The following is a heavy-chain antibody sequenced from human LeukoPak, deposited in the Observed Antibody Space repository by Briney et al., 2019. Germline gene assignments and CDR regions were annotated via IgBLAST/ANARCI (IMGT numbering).Heavy chain of an antibody. D-gene: IGHD3-3*01. V-gene: IGHV4-34*01. J-gene: IGHJ5*02. CDR1: GGSISSYY. Sequence: SETLSLTCSVSGGSISSYYWSWIRQPPGKGLEWIGEINHSGSTNYNPSLKSRVTMSVDTSKNQFSLKLSSVTAADTAVYYCARVPAEYYDFDSAWFDPWGQGTLVTVSS. CDR3: ARVPAEYYDFDSAWFDP. CDR2: INHSGST.